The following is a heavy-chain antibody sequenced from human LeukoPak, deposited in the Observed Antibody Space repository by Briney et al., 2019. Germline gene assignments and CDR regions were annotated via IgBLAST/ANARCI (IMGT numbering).Heavy chain of an antibody. V-gene: IGHV3-53*01. Sequence: GGSLRLSCAVSGFTVSSNYMSWVRQAPGQGLEGVSVLYSGGNTYYADSVKGRFTISRDNSKSTLYLQMNSLRAEDTAVYYCARYDGGSGPFDYWGQGTLVTVSS. CDR3: ARYDGGSGPFDY. D-gene: IGHD3-10*01. CDR2: LYSGGNT. CDR1: GFTVSSNY. J-gene: IGHJ4*02.